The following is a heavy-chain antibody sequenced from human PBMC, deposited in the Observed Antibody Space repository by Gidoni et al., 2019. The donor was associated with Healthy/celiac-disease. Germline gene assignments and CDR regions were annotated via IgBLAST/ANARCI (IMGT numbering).Heavy chain of an antibody. V-gene: IGHV3-49*04. Sequence: EVQLVESGGGLVQPGRSLRLSCTSSGFHFGDYAMSWVRQAPGKGLEWVGFIRSKAYGGTTEYAASVKGRFTISRDDSKSIAYLQMNSLKTEDTAVYYCTRDLYYYDSSGYSEWFFNRHENVDYWGQGTLVTVSS. CDR3: TRDLYYYDSSGYSEWFFNRHENVDY. D-gene: IGHD3-22*01. J-gene: IGHJ4*02. CDR2: IRSKAYGGTT. CDR1: GFHFGDYA.